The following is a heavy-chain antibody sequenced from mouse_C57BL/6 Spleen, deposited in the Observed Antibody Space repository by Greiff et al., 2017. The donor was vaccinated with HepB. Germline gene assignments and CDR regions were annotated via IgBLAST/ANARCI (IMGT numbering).Heavy chain of an antibody. D-gene: IGHD2-1*01. Sequence: EVMLVESGGGLVQPGGSLSLSCAASGFTFTDYYMSWVRQPPGKALEWLGFIRNKANGYTTEYSASVKGRFTISRDNSQSILYIQMNALRAEDSATYYGSRHSNEDAMDYWGQGTSVTVSS. CDR3: SRHSNEDAMDY. J-gene: IGHJ4*01. V-gene: IGHV7-3*01. CDR1: GFTFTDYY. CDR2: IRNKANGYTT.